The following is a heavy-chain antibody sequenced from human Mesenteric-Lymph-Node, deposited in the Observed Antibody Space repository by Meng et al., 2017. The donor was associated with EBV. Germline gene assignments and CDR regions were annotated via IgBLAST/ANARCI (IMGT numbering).Heavy chain of an antibody. CDR1: GDSITNYY. CDR2: IYYSGTT. CDR3: ARDTSGGYNWFDP. J-gene: IGHJ5*02. Sequence: QRQLQESGPRLMKPSETLSITCTVSGDSITNYYCNWIRQPPGKGLEWIGYIYYSGTTNYNPSLKSRVTISVDTSKNQFSLRLNSLTAADTAVYYCARDTSGGYNWFDPWGQGTLVTVSS. V-gene: IGHV4-59*01. D-gene: IGHD3-10*01.